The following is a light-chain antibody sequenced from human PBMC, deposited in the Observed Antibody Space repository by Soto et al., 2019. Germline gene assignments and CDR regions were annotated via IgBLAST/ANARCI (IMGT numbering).Light chain of an antibody. CDR3: SKERANTHVV. CDR2: EAT. V-gene: IGLV2-23*01. Sequence: QSVLTQPASVSGSPGQSITISGTGTGSDVGSYDLVSWYQQHPGKAPKLVIYEATQRASGISDRFSGSESGNTASLTISGLQAEDEADYYCSKERANTHVVFGGGTKLTVL. J-gene: IGLJ2*01. CDR1: GSDVGSYDL.